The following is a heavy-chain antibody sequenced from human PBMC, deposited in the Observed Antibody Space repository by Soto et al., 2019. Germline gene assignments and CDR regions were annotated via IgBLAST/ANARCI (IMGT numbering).Heavy chain of an antibody. Sequence: GGSLRLSCAASGFTFSSYSMNWVRQAPGKGLEWVSYISSSSSTIYYADSVTGRFTISRDNAKNSLYLQMNSLRAQDTAVYYCARDSDYGDYDDTFDNWGQGRMVTVS. CDR2: ISSSSSTI. CDR1: GFTFSSYS. CDR3: ARDSDYGDYDDTFDN. V-gene: IGHV3-48*01. D-gene: IGHD4-17*01. J-gene: IGHJ3*02.